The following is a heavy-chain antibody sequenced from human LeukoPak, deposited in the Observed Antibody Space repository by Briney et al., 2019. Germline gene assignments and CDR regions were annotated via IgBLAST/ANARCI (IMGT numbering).Heavy chain of an antibody. CDR2: IYSGGST. CDR3: ARYSTGWYYDY. V-gene: IGHV3-53*01. Sequence: RGSLRLSCAASGFTVTNNYMSWVRQAPGKGLEWVSLIYSGGSTYYADSVKGRFTISRDKSKNTLYFQMNSLRAEDTAVYYCARYSTGWYYDYWGQGTLVTVSS. D-gene: IGHD6-19*01. CDR1: GFTVTNNY. J-gene: IGHJ4*02.